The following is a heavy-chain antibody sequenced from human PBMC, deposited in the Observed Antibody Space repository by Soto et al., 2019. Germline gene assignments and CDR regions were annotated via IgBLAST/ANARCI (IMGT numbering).Heavy chain of an antibody. CDR3: ARHDGTRGSYGYYYYGMDV. Sequence: PSETLSLTCTVSGGSISSSSYYWGWIRQPPGKGLEWIGSIYYSGSTYYNPSLKSRVTISVDTSKNQFSLKLSSVTAADTAVYYCARHDGTRGSYGYYYYGMDVWGQGTTVTVSS. CDR1: GGSISSSSYY. J-gene: IGHJ6*02. V-gene: IGHV4-39*01. D-gene: IGHD1-26*01. CDR2: IYYSGST.